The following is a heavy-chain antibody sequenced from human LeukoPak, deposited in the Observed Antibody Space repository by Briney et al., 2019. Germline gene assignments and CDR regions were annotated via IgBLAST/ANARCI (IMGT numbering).Heavy chain of an antibody. CDR1: GFTFSSYW. Sequence: PGGSLRLSCAASGFTFSSYWTHWIRQAPGKGLVWVSRINSDGSSTSYADSVKGRFTISRDNAKNTLYLQMNSLRAEDTAVYYCARDDAGYGYDPRGWFDPWGQGTLVTVSS. D-gene: IGHD5-18*01. V-gene: IGHV3-74*01. J-gene: IGHJ5*02. CDR3: ARDDAGYGYDPRGWFDP. CDR2: INSDGSST.